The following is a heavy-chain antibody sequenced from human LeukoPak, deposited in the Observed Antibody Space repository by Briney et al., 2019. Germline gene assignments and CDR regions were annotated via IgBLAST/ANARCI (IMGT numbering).Heavy chain of an antibody. J-gene: IGHJ6*02. CDR3: GADSSGWYYYYGMDV. CDR1: GGSISSSSYY. D-gene: IGHD6-19*01. Sequence: PSEPLSLTCTVSGGSISSSSYYWGWIRQPPGRGLVWIGRIYYSGSTYYTPSLKSRVTISVDTSKNQFSLKLSSVTAADTAVYYCGADSSGWYYYYGMDVWGQGTTVTVS. CDR2: IYYSGST. V-gene: IGHV4-39*01.